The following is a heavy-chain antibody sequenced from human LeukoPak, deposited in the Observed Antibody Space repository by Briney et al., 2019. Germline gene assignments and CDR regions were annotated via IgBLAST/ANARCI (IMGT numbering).Heavy chain of an antibody. CDR1: GYTFTSNY. D-gene: IGHD6-19*01. J-gene: IGHJ4*02. CDR2: IYPRDGST. Sequence: ASVKVSCKASGYTFTSNYIHWVRQAPGQGLEWMGMIYPRDGSTSYAQKFQGRVTVTRDTSTSTVHMELSGLRSEDTAVYYCARDRRASSGWQALNWGQGTLVTVSS. CDR3: ARDRRASSGWQALN. V-gene: IGHV1-46*01.